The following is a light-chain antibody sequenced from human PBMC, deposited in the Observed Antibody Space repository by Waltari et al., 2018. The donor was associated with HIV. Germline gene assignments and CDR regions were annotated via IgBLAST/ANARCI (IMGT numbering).Light chain of an antibody. CDR2: GSS. V-gene: IGKV3-20*01. Sequence: IVLTQSPGTLSLSPVDRATLSCRASQRISSPYLAWYQHKPGQAPTLLIYGSSTRAPGIPDRFTGSGSGTDCSLTISRLEPEDFAVYFCHQLTSSPTFGQGTRVEI. J-gene: IGKJ1*01. CDR1: QRISSPY. CDR3: HQLTSSPT.